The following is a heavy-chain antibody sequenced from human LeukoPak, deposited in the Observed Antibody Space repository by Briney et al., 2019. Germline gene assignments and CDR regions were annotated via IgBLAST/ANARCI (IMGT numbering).Heavy chain of an antibody. D-gene: IGHD6-13*01. CDR2: IYYSGST. Sequence: SETLSLTCTVSGGSISSYYWSWIRQPPGKGLEWIGYIYYSGSTNYNPSLKSRVTISVDTSKNQFSLKLSSVTAADTAVYYCAKEQYRYSSSWYGMNAFDIWGQGTMVTVSS. J-gene: IGHJ3*02. V-gene: IGHV4-59*01. CDR3: AKEQYRYSSSWYGMNAFDI. CDR1: GGSISSYY.